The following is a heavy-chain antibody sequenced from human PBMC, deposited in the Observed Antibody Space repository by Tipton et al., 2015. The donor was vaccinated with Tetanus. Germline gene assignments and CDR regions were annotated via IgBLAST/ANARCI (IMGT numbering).Heavy chain of an antibody. V-gene: IGHV4-31*03. CDR2: INYDGST. J-gene: IGHJ6*02. CDR3: ARGDYYGSGTYDV. Sequence: TLSLTCTVSGASINAGGYLWTWVRQQPGKGLEWIGEINYDGSTNYSPSLKSRVTLSLDTTKKQVSLKLSSVTAADTAVYYCARGDYYGSGTYDVWGQGTTVTVPS. D-gene: IGHD3-10*01. CDR1: GASINAGGYL.